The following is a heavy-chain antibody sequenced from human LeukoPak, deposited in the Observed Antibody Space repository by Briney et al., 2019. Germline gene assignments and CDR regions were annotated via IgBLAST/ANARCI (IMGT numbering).Heavy chain of an antibody. CDR1: GFTFSSYW. D-gene: IGHD3-22*01. J-gene: IGHJ4*02. Sequence: GGSLRLSCAASGFTFSSYWMSWVRQAPGKGLEWVANIKQDGSEKYYVDSVKGRFTISRDNAKNSLYLQMNSLRAEDAAVYYCARDGSYYYDSSGYIDYWGQGTLVTVSS. V-gene: IGHV3-7*01. CDR3: ARDGSYYYDSSGYIDY. CDR2: IKQDGSEK.